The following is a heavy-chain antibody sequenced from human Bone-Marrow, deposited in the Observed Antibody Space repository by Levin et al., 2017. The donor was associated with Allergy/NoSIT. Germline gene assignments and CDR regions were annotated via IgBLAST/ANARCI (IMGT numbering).Heavy chain of an antibody. V-gene: IGHV4-59*08. D-gene: IGHD5-18*01. CDR3: ARHRTQLWNHDAFEI. CDR2: IYYSGST. J-gene: IGHJ3*02. Sequence: KTSETLSLTCTVSGGSFSTYYWTWIRQPPGKGLEWIGYIYYSGSTDYNPSLENRVTISLDTSKNQFSLKLSSVTAADTAVYYCARHRTQLWNHDAFEIWGQGTVVAVSS. CDR1: GGSFSTYY.